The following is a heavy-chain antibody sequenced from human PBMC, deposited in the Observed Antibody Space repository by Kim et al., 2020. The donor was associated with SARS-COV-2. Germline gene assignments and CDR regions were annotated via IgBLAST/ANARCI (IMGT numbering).Heavy chain of an antibody. CDR2: INGDGSNS. J-gene: IGHJ6*02. V-gene: IGHV3-74*01. CDR1: GFTFSSHW. CDR3: TRGRKMTGYYGMDV. Sequence: GGSLRLSCAVSGFTFSSHWMHWVRQAPGKGLVWVSRINGDGSNSAYADSVKGRFTISRDNAKNTLYLQMNSLRAEDTAAYYCTRGRKMTGYYGMDVWGQG.